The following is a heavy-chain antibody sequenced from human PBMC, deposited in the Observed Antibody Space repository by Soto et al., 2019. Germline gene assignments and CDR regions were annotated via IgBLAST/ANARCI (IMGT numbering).Heavy chain of an antibody. J-gene: IGHJ4*02. D-gene: IGHD2-21*02. V-gene: IGHV3-30-3*01. Sequence: GGSLRLSCAASGFTFSSYAMHWVRQAPGKGLEWVAVISYDGSNKYYADSVKGRFTISRDNSKNTLYLQMNSLRAEDTAVYYCAREQLLAYCGGDCYNAFDYWGQGTLVTVSS. CDR3: AREQLLAYCGGDCYNAFDY. CDR2: ISYDGSNK. CDR1: GFTFSSYA.